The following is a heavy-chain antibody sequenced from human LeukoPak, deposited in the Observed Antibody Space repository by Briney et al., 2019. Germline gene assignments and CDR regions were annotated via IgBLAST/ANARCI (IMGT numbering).Heavy chain of an antibody. D-gene: IGHD3-3*01. CDR1: GGSISSSSYY. CDR3: AREPAYDFWSGYYHNWFDP. V-gene: IGHV4-39*07. CDR2: NYYCGST. Sequence: PSETLSFTCTVSGGSISSSSYYWGWIRQPPGKGLEWIGSNYYCGSTYYNPSLKSRVTISVDTSKNQFSLKLSSVTAADTAVYYCAREPAYDFWSGYYHNWFDPWGQGTLVTVSS. J-gene: IGHJ5*02.